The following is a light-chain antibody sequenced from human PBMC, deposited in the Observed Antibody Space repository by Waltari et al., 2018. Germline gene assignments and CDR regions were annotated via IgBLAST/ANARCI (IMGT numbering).Light chain of an antibody. Sequence: EIVLTQSPGTLSLSPGERATLSCRASQSVGKYLACYQQKPGHAPRLLWYHASNRATGIPDRFSGSGSGTDFSLTISRLEPEDFAIYFCQKYDSLPATFGQGTKVEIK. CDR1: QSVGKY. CDR2: HAS. J-gene: IGKJ1*01. CDR3: QKYDSLPAT. V-gene: IGKV3-20*01.